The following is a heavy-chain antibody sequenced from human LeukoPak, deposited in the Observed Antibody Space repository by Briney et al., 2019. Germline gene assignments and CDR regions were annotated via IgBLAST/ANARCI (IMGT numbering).Heavy chain of an antibody. CDR2: ISYDGSNK. V-gene: IGHV3-30*18. CDR1: GFTFSSYA. CDR3: AKDGSSGYYPYAFDI. J-gene: IGHJ3*02. D-gene: IGHD3-22*01. Sequence: KSGGSLRLSCAASGFTFSSYAVSWVRQAPGKGLQWVAVISYDGSNKYYADSVKGRFTISRDNSKNTLYLQMNSLRAEDTAVYYCAKDGSSGYYPYAFDIWGQGTKVTVSS.